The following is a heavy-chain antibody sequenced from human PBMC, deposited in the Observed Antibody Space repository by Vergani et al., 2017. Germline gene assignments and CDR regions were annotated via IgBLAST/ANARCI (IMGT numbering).Heavy chain of an antibody. J-gene: IGHJ3*02. V-gene: IGHV3-48*01. Sequence: EVQLVESGGGLVQPGGSLRLSCAASGFTFSSYSMNWVRQAPGQGLEWVSYISSSSSTIYYADSVKGRFTISRDNAKNSLYLQMNSLRAEDTAVYYCARDHCNSTSCYFAFDIWGQGTMVTVSS. CDR3: ARDHCNSTSCYFAFDI. D-gene: IGHD2-2*01. CDR2: ISSSSSTI. CDR1: GFTFSSYS.